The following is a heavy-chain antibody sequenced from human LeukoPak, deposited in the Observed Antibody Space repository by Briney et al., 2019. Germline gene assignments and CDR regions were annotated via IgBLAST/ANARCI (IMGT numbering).Heavy chain of an antibody. J-gene: IGHJ2*01. CDR1: GFTFSRYS. D-gene: IGHD3-9*01. V-gene: IGHV3-21*01. Sequence: GGSQRLSYSASGFTFSRYSMSWVRQAPGKGLEWVSSISSSSSYIYYADSVKGRFTISRDNAKNSLYLQMNSLRAEDTAVYYCARDQTGSLLGYFDLWGRGTLVTVSS. CDR2: ISSSSSYI. CDR3: ARDQTGSLLGYFDL.